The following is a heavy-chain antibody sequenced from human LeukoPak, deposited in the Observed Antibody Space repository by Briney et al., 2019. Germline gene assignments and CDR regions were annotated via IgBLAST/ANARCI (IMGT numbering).Heavy chain of an antibody. J-gene: IGHJ5*02. CDR1: GFTVSSNF. CDR2: IYSGGST. V-gene: IGHV3-53*04. Sequence: GGSLRLSCAASGFTVSSNFMTWVRQAPGKGLEWVSVIYSGGSTYYADSVKGRFTISRHNSKNTLYLQMNSLRTEDTAVYYCARVRWSGYNWFDPWGQGTLVTVSS. CDR3: ARVRWSGYNWFDP.